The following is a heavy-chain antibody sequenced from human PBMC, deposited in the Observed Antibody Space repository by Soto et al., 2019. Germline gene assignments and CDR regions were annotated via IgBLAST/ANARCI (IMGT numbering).Heavy chain of an antibody. V-gene: IGHV4-4*07. CDR2: IYSSGGT. J-gene: IGHJ5*02. CDR3: ARGQRFSDSFDP. D-gene: IGHD3-3*01. Sequence: SEPLSLTCTVSGGAISGYYWTWIRQSAGKGLEWIGRIYSSGGTKYNPSLQSRVTMSLDTSKNQFSLRLTSVTAADTAVYYCARGQRFSDSFDPWGQGTLVT. CDR1: GGAISGYY.